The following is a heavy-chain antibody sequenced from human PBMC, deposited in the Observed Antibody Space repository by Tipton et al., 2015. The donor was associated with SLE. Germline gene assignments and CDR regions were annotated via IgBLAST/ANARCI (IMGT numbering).Heavy chain of an antibody. CDR1: GGSFSGYY. J-gene: IGHJ1*01. V-gene: IGHV4-34*01. Sequence: LRLSCAVYGGSFSGYYWSWIRQPPGKGLEWIGEINHSGSTNYNPSLKSRVTISVDTSKNQFSLKLSSVTAADTAVYYCARDGCSSTSCYGYFQHWGQGTLVTVSS. D-gene: IGHD2-2*01. CDR3: ARDGCSSTSCYGYFQH. CDR2: INHSGST.